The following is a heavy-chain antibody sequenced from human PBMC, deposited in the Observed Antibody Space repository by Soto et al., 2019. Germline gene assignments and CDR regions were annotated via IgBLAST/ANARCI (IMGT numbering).Heavy chain of an antibody. CDR1: DYSISTSNW. D-gene: IGHD1-26*01. CDR2: IHYREGT. J-gene: IGHJ4*02. CDR3: TRKASGNYPFDH. V-gene: IGHV4-28*01. Sequence: QVQLQESGPGLVKPSDTLSLTCVVSDYSISTSNWWGWLRQPPGKGLEWIGYIHYREGTHYNTALKSRVAMPVDTSKNQFSLKVTSVTADDTAVYYCTRKASGNYPFDHWGRGALVIVSS.